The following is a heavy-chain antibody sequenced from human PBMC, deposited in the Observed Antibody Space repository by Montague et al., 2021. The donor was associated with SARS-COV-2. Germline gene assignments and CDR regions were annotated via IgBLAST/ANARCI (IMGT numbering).Heavy chain of an antibody. D-gene: IGHD6-13*01. CDR3: AGMLVPYYGMDV. V-gene: IGHV3-33*01. Sequence: SLRLSCAASGFTFSSYGMHWVRQAPGKGLEWVAVIWYDGSNKYYADSVKGRFTISRDNSKNTLYLQMNRLRAEDTAVYYCAGMLVPYYGMDVWGQGTTVTVSS. CDR2: IWYDGSNK. CDR1: GFTFSSYG. J-gene: IGHJ6*02.